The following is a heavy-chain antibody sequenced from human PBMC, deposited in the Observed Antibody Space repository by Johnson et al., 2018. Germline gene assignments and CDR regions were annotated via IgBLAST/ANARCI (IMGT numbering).Heavy chain of an antibody. D-gene: IGHD4-17*01. Sequence: VQLGESGGGLVQPGGSLRLSCAASGFTFSSYWMPWVRQAPGKGLVWVSRINVCGRDDNYADFVKGRFTIFRDNPENTLYLQMNNLRDEDTGVYYCARRQHGDYPWSTFDVWGQGTMVTVSS. CDR1: GFTFSSYW. CDR3: ARRQHGDYPWSTFDV. V-gene: IGHV3-74*02. J-gene: IGHJ3*01. CDR2: INVCGRDD.